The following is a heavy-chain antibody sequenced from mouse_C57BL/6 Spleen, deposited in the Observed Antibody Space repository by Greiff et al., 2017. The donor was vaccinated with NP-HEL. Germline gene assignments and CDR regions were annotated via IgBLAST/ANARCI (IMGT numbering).Heavy chain of an antibody. CDR2: INPGSGGT. V-gene: IGHV1-54*01. CDR3: ARSTTDYSNYVGAMDY. CDR1: GYAFTNYL. Sequence: QVQLQQSGAELVRPGTSVKVSCTASGYAFTNYLIEWVKQRPGQGLEWIGVINPGSGGTNYNEKFQGKATLTADKSSSAAYMQLSSLTSEDSAVYFCARSTTDYSNYVGAMDYWGQGTSVTVSS. J-gene: IGHJ4*01. D-gene: IGHD2-5*01.